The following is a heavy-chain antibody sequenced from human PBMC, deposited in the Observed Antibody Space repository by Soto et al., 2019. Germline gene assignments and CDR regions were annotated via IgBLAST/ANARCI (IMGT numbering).Heavy chain of an antibody. CDR3: ARAMGTAPDYAFDI. CDR1: GYSFTSYW. D-gene: IGHD1-1*01. V-gene: IGHV5-51*01. Sequence: PGESLKISCKGFGYSFTSYWIGWVRQMPGKGLEWMGIIYPDDSDTTYSPSFQGQVTISVDKSISTAYLQWSSLKASHTAMYYCARAMGTAPDYAFDIWGQGTMVTVSS. J-gene: IGHJ3*02. CDR2: IYPDDSDT.